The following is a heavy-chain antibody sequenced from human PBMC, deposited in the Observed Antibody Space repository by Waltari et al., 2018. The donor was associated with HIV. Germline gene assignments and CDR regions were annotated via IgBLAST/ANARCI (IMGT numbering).Heavy chain of an antibody. Sequence: QLQLQESGPGLVKPSETLSLTCTVPGGSISSSSYYWGWIRQPPGKGLEWIGSIYYSGSTYYNPSLKSRVTISVDTSKNQFSLKLSSVTAADTAVYYCARNSIAVADLFDYWGQGTLVTVSS. CDR3: ARNSIAVADLFDY. CDR1: GGSISSSSYY. J-gene: IGHJ4*02. CDR2: IYYSGST. V-gene: IGHV4-39*01. D-gene: IGHD6-19*01.